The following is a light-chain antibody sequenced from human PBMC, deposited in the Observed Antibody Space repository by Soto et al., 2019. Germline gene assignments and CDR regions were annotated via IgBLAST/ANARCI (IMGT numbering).Light chain of an antibody. CDR1: QGIRSW. Sequence: DIQMTQSPSSVSASVGDRVTITCRASQGIRSWLSWYQQKPGEAPKLLIYDASSLESGVPSRFSGSGSGTEFTLTISSLQPDDFATYYCQQYNSYSAITFGQGTRL. CDR2: DAS. CDR3: QQYNSYSAIT. V-gene: IGKV1-5*01. J-gene: IGKJ5*01.